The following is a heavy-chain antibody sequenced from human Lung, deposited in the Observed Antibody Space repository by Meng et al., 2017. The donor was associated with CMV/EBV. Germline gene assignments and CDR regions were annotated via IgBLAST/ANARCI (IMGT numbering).Heavy chain of an antibody. D-gene: IGHD6-13*01. CDR3: AGERDSSSWFDGY. Sequence: SVKVSCKASGSSFGNYGISWVRQAPGQGLEWMGVIIPIIGITKYAQRFQGRVTITAETSTNTAYTELSSLRSEDTTMYYCAGERDSSSWFDGYWGQGTLVTVSS. CDR2: IIPIIGIT. CDR1: GSSFGNYG. J-gene: IGHJ4*02. V-gene: IGHV1-69*10.